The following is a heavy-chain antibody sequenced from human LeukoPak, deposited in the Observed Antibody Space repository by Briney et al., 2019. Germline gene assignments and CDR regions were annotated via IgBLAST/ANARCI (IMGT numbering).Heavy chain of an antibody. D-gene: IGHD6-6*01. CDR3: VRRWKYSSSSGFDY. CDR2: ISAYNGNT. CDR1: GYTFTSYG. V-gene: IGHV1-18*01. J-gene: IGHJ4*02. Sequence: ASVKVSCKASGYTFTSYGISWVRQAPGQGLEWMGWISAYNGNTNYAQKLQGRVTMTTDTPTSTAYMELRSLRSDDTAVYYCVRRWKYSSSSGFDYWGQGTLVTVSS.